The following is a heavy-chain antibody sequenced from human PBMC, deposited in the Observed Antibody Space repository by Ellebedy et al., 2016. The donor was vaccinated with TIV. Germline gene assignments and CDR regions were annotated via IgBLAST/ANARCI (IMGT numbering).Heavy chain of an antibody. D-gene: IGHD3-10*01. V-gene: IGHV5-51*01. J-gene: IGHJ4*02. Sequence: GESLKISXQGSGYRFSGYWVAWVRQMPGKGLEWMAIIHPGDSNVKYSPSFEGQVTISADKSISTAYLQWSSLKASDTAMYYCARLGYYGSGTYHAPQLMYWGQGTLVTVSS. CDR1: GYRFSGYW. CDR3: ARLGYYGSGTYHAPQLMY. CDR2: IHPGDSNV.